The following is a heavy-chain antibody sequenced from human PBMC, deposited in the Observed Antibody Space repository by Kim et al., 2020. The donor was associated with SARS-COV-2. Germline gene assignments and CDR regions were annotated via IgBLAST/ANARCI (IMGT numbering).Heavy chain of an antibody. CDR2: ISGSGGST. CDR3: AKPDSVGGSYFHFQH. CDR1: GFTFSSYA. Sequence: GGSLRLSCAASGFTFSSYAMSWVRQAPGKGLEWVSAISGSGGSTYYADSVKGRFTISRDNSKSTLYLQMNSLRAEDTAVYYCAKPDSVGGSYFHFQHWGQGTLVTVSS. J-gene: IGHJ1*01. V-gene: IGHV3-23*01. D-gene: IGHD1-26*01.